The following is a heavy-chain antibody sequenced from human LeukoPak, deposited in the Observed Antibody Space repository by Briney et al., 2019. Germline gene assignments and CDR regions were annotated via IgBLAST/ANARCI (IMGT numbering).Heavy chain of an antibody. V-gene: IGHV4-38-2*02. J-gene: IGHJ4*02. Sequence: PSETLSLTCTVSGYSISSGYYWGWIRQPPGKGLEWIGSIYHSGSTFYSPFLKSRVTISVDTSKNQFSLKLSSVTAADTAVYYCARDLLTGGYCSGGSCYDYWGQGTLVTVSS. CDR2: IYHSGST. D-gene: IGHD2-15*01. CDR1: GYSISSGYY. CDR3: ARDLLTGGYCSGGSCYDY.